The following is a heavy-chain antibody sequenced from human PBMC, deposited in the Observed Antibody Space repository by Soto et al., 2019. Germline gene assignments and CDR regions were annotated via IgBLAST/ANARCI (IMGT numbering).Heavy chain of an antibody. CDR2: FFYGGKN. J-gene: IGHJ5*02. D-gene: IGHD4-17*01. Sequence: SETLSLTCTVSGGSISSSTYYWGWMRQPPGKGLEWIASFFYGGKNYYNPSLKSRVTISVDTSKNQFSLKLTSVTAADTAVYYCARETYGDYVGYFDPWGQGIQVTVSS. V-gene: IGHV4-39*01. CDR3: ARETYGDYVGYFDP. CDR1: GGSISSSTYY.